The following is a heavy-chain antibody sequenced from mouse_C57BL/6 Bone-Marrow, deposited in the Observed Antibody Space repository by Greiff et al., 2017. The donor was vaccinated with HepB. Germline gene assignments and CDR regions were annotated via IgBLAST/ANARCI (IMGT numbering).Heavy chain of an antibody. Sequence: QVQLQQSGPELVKPGASVKISCKASGYAFSSSWMNWVKQRPGKGLEWIGRIYPGDGDTNYNGKFKGKATLTADKSSSTAYMQLSSLTSEDSAVSFCARSSTTVVATGYFDVWGTGTTVTVSS. CDR3: ARSSTTVVATGYFDV. D-gene: IGHD1-1*01. V-gene: IGHV1-82*01. CDR2: IYPGDGDT. CDR1: GYAFSSSW. J-gene: IGHJ1*03.